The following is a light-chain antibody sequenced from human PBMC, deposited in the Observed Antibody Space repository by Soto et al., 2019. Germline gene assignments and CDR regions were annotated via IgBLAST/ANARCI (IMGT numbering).Light chain of an antibody. J-gene: IGKJ1*01. CDR1: QSISSW. CDR2: DAS. V-gene: IGKV1-5*01. Sequence: DIQMTQSPSTLSASVGDRVTITCRASQSISSWLAWYQQKPGKAPTLLIYDASSLESEVPSRFSGSGSATKFTLTIRSLQPDDFATYYCQQYNSYLAFGQGTKVEIK. CDR3: QQYNSYLA.